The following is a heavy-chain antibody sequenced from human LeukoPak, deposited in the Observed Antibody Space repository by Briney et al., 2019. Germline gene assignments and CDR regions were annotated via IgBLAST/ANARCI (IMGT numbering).Heavy chain of an antibody. CDR2: INPSGGST. J-gene: IGHJ4*02. V-gene: IGHV1-46*01. CDR3: AREGQAKIDY. CDR1: GYTFTSYY. Sequence: ASVKVSCKASGYTFTSYYMHWVRQAPGQGLEWMGIINPSGGSTSYAQKFQGRVTMIRYMSTSTVYMELSSLRSEDTAVYYCAREGQAKIDYWGQGTLVTVSS.